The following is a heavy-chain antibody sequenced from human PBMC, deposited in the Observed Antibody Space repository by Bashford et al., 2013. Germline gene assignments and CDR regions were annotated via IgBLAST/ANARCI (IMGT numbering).Heavy chain of an antibody. CDR2: ISYDGSDK. Sequence: VRQAPGKGLEWVAVISYDGSDKYYADSVKGRFTISSDNSKNTLYLQMNSLRGEDTAVYYCARGLNLLGYALDVVGPRDHGHRLL. V-gene: IGHV3-30*03. CDR3: ARGLNLLGYALDV. J-gene: IGHJ6*02.